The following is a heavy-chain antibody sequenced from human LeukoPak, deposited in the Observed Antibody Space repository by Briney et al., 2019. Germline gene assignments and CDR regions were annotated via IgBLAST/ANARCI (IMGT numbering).Heavy chain of an antibody. CDR2: ISGSGGST. V-gene: IGHV3-23*01. Sequence: GGSLRLSCAASGFTFSSYSMNWVRQAPGKGLEWVSAISGSGGSTYYADSVKGRFTISRDNSKNTLYLQMNSLRAEDTAVYYCAKDHYYGSGMGYFDYWGQGTLVTVSS. D-gene: IGHD3-10*01. J-gene: IGHJ4*02. CDR3: AKDHYYGSGMGYFDY. CDR1: GFTFSSYS.